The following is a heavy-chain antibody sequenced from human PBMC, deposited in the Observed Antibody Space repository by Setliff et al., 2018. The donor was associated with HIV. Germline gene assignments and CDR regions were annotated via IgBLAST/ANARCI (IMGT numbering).Heavy chain of an antibody. CDR3: TKGGWLNFRWHDWFVKI. D-gene: IGHD3-9*01. CDR2: IYPSDSDT. J-gene: IGHJ4*03. V-gene: IGHV5-51*03. Sequence: PGESLKISCKDAGDKFPNYYLGWGRQMPGKGLEWIGVIYPSDSDTRISLSFRGQVTISADKSISTAYLQLNSLRASDTDIYYCTKGGWLNFRWHDWFVKIWGQGTPVTVSS. CDR1: GDKFPNYY.